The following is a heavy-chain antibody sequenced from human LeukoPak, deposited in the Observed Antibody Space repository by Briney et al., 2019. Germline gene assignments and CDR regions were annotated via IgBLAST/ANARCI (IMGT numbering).Heavy chain of an antibody. V-gene: IGHV4-59*08. Sequence: SETLSLTCTVSGGSISSYYWSWIRQPPGKGLEWIGYVYYSGSTNYNPSLKSRVTISVDTSKNQFSLKLSSVTAADTAVYYCASSSSSWGRTDYWGQGTLVTVSS. J-gene: IGHJ4*02. CDR2: VYYSGST. D-gene: IGHD6-13*01. CDR3: ASSSSSWGRTDY. CDR1: GGSISSYY.